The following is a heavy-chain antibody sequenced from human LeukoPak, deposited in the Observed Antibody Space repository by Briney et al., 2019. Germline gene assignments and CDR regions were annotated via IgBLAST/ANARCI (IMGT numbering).Heavy chain of an antibody. V-gene: IGHV1-18*01. Sequence: RASVKVSCKASGYTFTSYGISWVRQAPGQGLEWMGWISAYNGNTNYAQKLQGRVTMTTDTSTSTAYMELRSLRSDGTAVYYCARDRPYSGAAHFDPWGQGTLVTVSS. D-gene: IGHD4-11*01. CDR3: ARDRPYSGAAHFDP. J-gene: IGHJ5*02. CDR2: ISAYNGNT. CDR1: GYTFTSYG.